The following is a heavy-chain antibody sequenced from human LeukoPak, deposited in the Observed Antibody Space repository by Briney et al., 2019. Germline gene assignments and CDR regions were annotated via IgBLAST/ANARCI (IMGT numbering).Heavy chain of an antibody. J-gene: IGHJ6*04. CDR3: ATGNPDIVVVPAAIGGMDV. V-gene: IGHV1-69*01. D-gene: IGHD2-2*01. CDR1: GGTFSSYA. CDR2: IIPIFGTA. Sequence: SVKVSCKASGGTFSSYAISWVRQAPGQGLEWMGGIIPIFGTANYAQKFQGRVTITADESTSTAYMELSSLRSEDTAVYYCATGNPDIVVVPAAIGGMDVWGKGTTVTVSS.